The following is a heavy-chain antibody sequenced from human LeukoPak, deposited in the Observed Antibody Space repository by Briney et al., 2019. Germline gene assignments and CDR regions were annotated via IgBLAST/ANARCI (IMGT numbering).Heavy chain of an antibody. J-gene: IGHJ4*02. CDR3: ARGKEPVAGSLSHFDY. D-gene: IGHD6-19*01. V-gene: IGHV3-21*01. CDR2: ISSRSSYV. CDR1: GFTFSSYS. Sequence: GGSLRLSCAASGFTFSSYSMNWVRQAPGKGLEWVSSISSRSSYVDYADSLKGRFTISRDNAKNSLYLQMNSLRAEDTAVYYCARGKEPVAGSLSHFDYWGQGTLVTVSS.